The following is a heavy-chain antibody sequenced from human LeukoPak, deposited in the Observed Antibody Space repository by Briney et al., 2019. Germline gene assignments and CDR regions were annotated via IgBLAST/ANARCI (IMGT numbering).Heavy chain of an antibody. CDR3: ARGGGYFYDRSGYSDAFDI. D-gene: IGHD3-22*01. CDR1: GYTFTGYY. Sequence: GASVKVSCKASGYTFTGYYMHWVRQAPGQGLEWMGWINPNSGGTNYAQKFQGRVTMTRDTSISTAYMELSRLRSDDTAVYYCARGGGYFYDRSGYSDAFDIWGQGTMVTVSS. J-gene: IGHJ3*02. V-gene: IGHV1-2*02. CDR2: INPNSGGT.